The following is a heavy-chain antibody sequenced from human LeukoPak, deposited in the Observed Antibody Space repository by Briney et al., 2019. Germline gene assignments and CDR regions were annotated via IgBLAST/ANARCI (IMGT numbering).Heavy chain of an antibody. D-gene: IGHD3-10*01. CDR2: VYYSGST. Sequence: SETLSLTCTVSGGSITSSSYYWGWIRQPPGKGLEWIGSVYYSGSTYYNPSLKSRVTISVDTSKNQFSLKLSSVTAADTAVYYCARLTGDAYYYYYMDVWGKGTTVTISS. J-gene: IGHJ6*03. CDR1: GGSITSSSYY. CDR3: ARLTGDAYYYYYMDV. V-gene: IGHV4-39*01.